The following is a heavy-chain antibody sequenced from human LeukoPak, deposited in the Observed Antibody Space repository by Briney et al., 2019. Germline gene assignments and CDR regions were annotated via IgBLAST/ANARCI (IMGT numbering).Heavy chain of an antibody. CDR2: MNPNSGST. D-gene: IGHD6-19*01. J-gene: IGHJ6*03. CDR3: ARLASSGWHYYYYYYYMDV. Sequence: ASVKVSCKASGYTFTGYYMHWVRQAPGQGLEWMGWMNPNSGSTGYAQKFQGRVTVTRNTSISTAYMELSSLRSEDTAVYYCARLASSGWHYYYYYYYMDVWGKGTTVTVSS. CDR1: GYTFTGYY. V-gene: IGHV1-8*03.